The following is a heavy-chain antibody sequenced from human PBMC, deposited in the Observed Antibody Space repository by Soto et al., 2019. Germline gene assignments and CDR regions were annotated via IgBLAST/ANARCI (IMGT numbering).Heavy chain of an antibody. CDR3: TTGNDKWNYNGFDI. V-gene: IGHV3-15*01. Sequence: GRSLRLSCAASGFTFSNAWMSWVRQAPGKGLEWVGRIKSKTDGGTTDYAAPVKGRFTISRDDSKNTLYLQMNILKTEDTAVYYCTTGNDKWNYNGFDIWGQGTMVTVSS. D-gene: IGHD1-7*01. CDR1: GFTFSNAW. CDR2: IKSKTDGGTT. J-gene: IGHJ3*02.